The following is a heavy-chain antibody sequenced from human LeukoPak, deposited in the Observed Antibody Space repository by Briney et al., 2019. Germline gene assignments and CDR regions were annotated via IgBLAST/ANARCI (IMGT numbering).Heavy chain of an antibody. CDR1: GYTLTELS. CDR2: FDPEDGET. CDR3: ATEWGSRDGQGYYGMDV. J-gene: IGHJ6*02. V-gene: IGHV1-24*01. Sequence: GASVKVSCKVSGYTLTELSMHWVRQAPGKGLEWMGGFDPEDGETIYAQKFQGRVTMTEDTSTDTAYMELSSLRSEDTAVYYCATEWGSRDGQGYYGMDVWGQGTTVTVSS. D-gene: IGHD5-24*01.